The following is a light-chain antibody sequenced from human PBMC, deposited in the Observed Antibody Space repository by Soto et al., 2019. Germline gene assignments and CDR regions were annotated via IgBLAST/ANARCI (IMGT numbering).Light chain of an antibody. CDR1: QSITTW. Sequence: DIQMTQSPSTLSSSVEDRVTITCRARQSITTWLAWYQQKPGKAPKLLIYDASILESGVPSRFSGSGSGKEFTLTISSLQPDDFATYYCQHYNSYPWTFGQGTKVEIK. J-gene: IGKJ1*01. CDR3: QHYNSYPWT. V-gene: IGKV1-5*01. CDR2: DAS.